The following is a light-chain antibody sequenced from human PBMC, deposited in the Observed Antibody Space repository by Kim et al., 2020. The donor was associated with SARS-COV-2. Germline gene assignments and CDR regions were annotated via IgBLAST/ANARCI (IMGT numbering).Light chain of an antibody. V-gene: IGLV1-47*01. CDR1: SSNIGSNY. CDR3: AAWDDSLSGQDVV. Sequence: ELTQPPSASGTPGQRVTISCSGSSSNIGSNYVYWYQQLPGTAPKLLIYRNNQRPSGVPDRFSGSKSGTSASLAISGLRSEDEADYYCAAWDDSLSGQDVVFGGGTQLTVL. J-gene: IGLJ2*01. CDR2: RNN.